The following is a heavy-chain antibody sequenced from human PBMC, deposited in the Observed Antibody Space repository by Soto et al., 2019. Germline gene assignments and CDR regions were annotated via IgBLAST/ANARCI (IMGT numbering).Heavy chain of an antibody. J-gene: IGHJ4*02. Sequence: QVQLVQSGAEVKKPGASVKVSCKASGYTFTGYYMHWVRQAPGQGLEWMGWINPNSGGTNYAQKFQGWVTMTRDTAISTAYRELSRLRSDDTAVYYCARDRATRSYYGSGSYYDYWGQGTLVTVSS. V-gene: IGHV1-2*04. CDR2: INPNSGGT. D-gene: IGHD3-10*01. CDR3: ARDRATRSYYGSGSYYDY. CDR1: GYTFTGYY.